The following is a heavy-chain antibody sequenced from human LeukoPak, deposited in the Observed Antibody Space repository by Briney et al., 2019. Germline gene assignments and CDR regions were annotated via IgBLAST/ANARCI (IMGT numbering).Heavy chain of an antibody. Sequence: GESLKISCKGSGYSLTSYWIGWVRQMPGKGLEWMGIIYPGDSNTRYSPSFQGQVTISADKSISTAYLQWSSLEASDSAIYYCARLGDCTSTSCSSPSYYYYYGMDVWGQGTTVIVSS. J-gene: IGHJ6*02. V-gene: IGHV5-51*01. D-gene: IGHD2-2*01. CDR3: ARLGDCTSTSCSSPSYYYYYGMDV. CDR2: IYPGDSNT. CDR1: GYSLTSYW.